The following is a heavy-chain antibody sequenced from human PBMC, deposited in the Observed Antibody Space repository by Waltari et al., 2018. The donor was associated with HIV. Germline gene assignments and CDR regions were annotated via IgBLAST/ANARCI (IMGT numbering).Heavy chain of an antibody. Sequence: HLQLHEQGPGLVKPSETLSLTCFVSGFSISSNNNYWGWIRQPPGKGLEWIGNNFYSGTTNYNPSLRSRVTISIDTSNSQFSLNLNSVTAADTAIYYCARHKNRGSYFPVVFWGQGTLVAVSS. V-gene: IGHV4-39*07. J-gene: IGHJ4*02. CDR1: GFSISSNNNY. CDR3: ARHKNRGSYFPVVF. CDR2: NFYSGTT. D-gene: IGHD1-26*01.